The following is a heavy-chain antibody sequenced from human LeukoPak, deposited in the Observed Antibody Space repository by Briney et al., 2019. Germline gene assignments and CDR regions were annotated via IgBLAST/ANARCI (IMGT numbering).Heavy chain of an antibody. D-gene: IGHD2-2*03. Sequence: PGGSLRLSCAASGFTFSDYGIHWVRQAPGKGLEWVAVLSPHGNYEYHADSVQGRFTISRDDSKNTVYLQMNSLRDEDTAVYYCARDWIDRSLDYWGQGTLVTVSS. V-gene: IGHV3-33*01. CDR1: GFTFSDYG. CDR2: LSPHGNYE. CDR3: ARDWIDRSLDY. J-gene: IGHJ4*02.